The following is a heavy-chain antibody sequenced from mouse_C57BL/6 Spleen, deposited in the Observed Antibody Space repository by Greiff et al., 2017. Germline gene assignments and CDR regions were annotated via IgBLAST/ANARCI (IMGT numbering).Heavy chain of an antibody. Sequence: VQLQQPGAELVKPGASVKLSCKASGYTFTSYWMHWVKQRPGQGLEWIGMIHPNSGSTNYNEKFKSKATLTVDKSSSTAYMQLSSLTSEDSAVYYCAPYDYDWYFDVWGTGTTVTVSS. CDR2: IHPNSGST. CDR3: APYDYDWYFDV. J-gene: IGHJ1*03. CDR1: GYTFTSYW. V-gene: IGHV1-64*01. D-gene: IGHD2-4*01.